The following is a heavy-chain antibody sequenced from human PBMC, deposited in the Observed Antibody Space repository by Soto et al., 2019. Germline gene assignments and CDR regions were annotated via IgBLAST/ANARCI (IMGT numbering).Heavy chain of an antibody. CDR2: ISGSGGST. CDR1: VFTFSSYA. D-gene: IGHD1-1*01. Sequence: HPGWSLRLSCSASVFTFSSYAMSWFRQAPGKGLEWVSAISGSGGSTYYADSVKGRFTISRDNSKNTLYLQMNSLRAEDTAVYYCAKDLPVPGLYYYYGMDVWGQGTTVTVSS. J-gene: IGHJ6*02. V-gene: IGHV3-23*01. CDR3: AKDLPVPGLYYYYGMDV.